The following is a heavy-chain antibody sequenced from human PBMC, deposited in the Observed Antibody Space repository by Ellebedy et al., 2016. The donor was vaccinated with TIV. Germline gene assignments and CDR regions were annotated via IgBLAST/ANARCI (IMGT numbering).Heavy chain of an antibody. Sequence: PGGSLRLSCAASGLTFSSHDMSWVRQAPGKGLVWVSSITESGGNTYYADSVKGRFTISRDNSKDTLFLQMNSLRAEETAIYFCARDPVGVGPAFDVWGQGTMVTVSS. CDR2: ITESGGNT. CDR1: GLTFSSHD. J-gene: IGHJ3*01. V-gene: IGHV3-23*01. D-gene: IGHD4-23*01. CDR3: ARDPVGVGPAFDV.